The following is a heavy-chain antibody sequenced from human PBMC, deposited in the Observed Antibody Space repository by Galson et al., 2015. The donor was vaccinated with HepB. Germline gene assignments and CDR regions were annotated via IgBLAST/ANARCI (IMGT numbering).Heavy chain of an antibody. J-gene: IGHJ3*02. D-gene: IGHD3-10*01. V-gene: IGHV4-39*07. Sequence: SETLSLTCTVSGGSISSSSYYWGWIRQPPGKGLEWIGSIYYSGSTDYNPSLKSRVTISVDTSKNQFSLKLSSVTAADTAVYYCARECPVVAYGSGSYYNVRLGAAFDIWGQGTMVTVSS. CDR3: ARECPVVAYGSGSYYNVRLGAAFDI. CDR2: IYYSGST. CDR1: GGSISSSSYY.